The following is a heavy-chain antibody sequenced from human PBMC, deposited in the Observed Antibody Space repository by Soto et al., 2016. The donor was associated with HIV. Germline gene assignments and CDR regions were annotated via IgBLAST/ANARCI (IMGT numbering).Heavy chain of an antibody. J-gene: IGHJ4*02. D-gene: IGHD5-18*01. CDR2: INGTSGKP. V-gene: IGHV1-18*01. CDR3: ARRGNKYGGGYFDY. Sequence: QVQLVQSGAEVKKPGASVKVSCTASGYTFTTYGINWVRQAPGQGLEWMGWINGTSGKPYYVEEVQGRVTMTTDTPTSTAYMELRSLRSDDTAVYYCARRGNKYGGGYFDYWGQGNPGHRLL. CDR1: GYTFTTYG.